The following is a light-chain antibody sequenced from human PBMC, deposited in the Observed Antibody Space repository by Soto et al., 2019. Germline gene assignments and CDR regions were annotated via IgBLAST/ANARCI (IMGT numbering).Light chain of an antibody. CDR2: VVR. J-gene: IGLJ2*01. Sequence: QSALTQPASVSGSLGQSITISCTGTSSDIGGSDYVSWYQQYPGTGPKLIIYVVRNRPSGVSNRFSGSKSGNTASLTISGLQAEDEAYYYCTSYTSDSLLAVAIGGGTKVTVL. CDR3: TSYTSDSLLAVA. V-gene: IGLV2-14*01. CDR1: SSDIGGSDY.